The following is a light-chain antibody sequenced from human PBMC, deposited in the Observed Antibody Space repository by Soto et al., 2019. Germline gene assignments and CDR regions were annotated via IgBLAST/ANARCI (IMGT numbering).Light chain of an antibody. CDR3: QQYGRSPYT. V-gene: IGKV3-20*01. Sequence: EIVLTQSPGTLSLSPGERATLSCRASQSVSSSYLAWYQQKPGQAPRLLIYGASSRATGIPDRFSGSGSGTDFTLTSSRLDPEDFAVYHCQQYGRSPYTFGQGTKLEIK. CDR2: GAS. CDR1: QSVSSSY. J-gene: IGKJ2*01.